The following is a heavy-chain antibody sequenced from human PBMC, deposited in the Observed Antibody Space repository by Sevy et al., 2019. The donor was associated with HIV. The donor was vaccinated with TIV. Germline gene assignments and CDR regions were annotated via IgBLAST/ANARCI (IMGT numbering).Heavy chain of an antibody. CDR2: ISSGSTYT. J-gene: IGHJ4*01. D-gene: IGHD1-7*01. CDR3: ARDRRNYAGQYFDY. CDR1: GFTFSDFY. Sequence: GGSLRLSCEVSGFTFSDFYISWIRQAPGKWLEWVSDISSGSTYTKSADSVKGRFTISRDNARNSLYLQMNSLRVEDTAVYYCARDRRNYAGQYFDYWGQGTLVTVSS. V-gene: IGHV3-11*06.